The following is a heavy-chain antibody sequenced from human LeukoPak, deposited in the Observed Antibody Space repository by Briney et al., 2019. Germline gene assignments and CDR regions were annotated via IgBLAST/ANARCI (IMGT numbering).Heavy chain of an antibody. CDR2: IYHSGST. CDR3: ARCIAGNKEYYDFWSGYLFGNNWFDP. J-gene: IGHJ5*02. V-gene: IGHV4-38-2*01. D-gene: IGHD3-3*01. CDR1: GYSISSGYY. Sequence: SETLSLTCAVSGYSISSGYYWGWIRQPPGKGLEWIGSIYHSGSTYYNPSLKSRVTISVDTSKNQFSLKLSSVTAADTAVYYCARCIAGNKEYYDFWSGYLFGNNWFDPWGQGTLVTVSS.